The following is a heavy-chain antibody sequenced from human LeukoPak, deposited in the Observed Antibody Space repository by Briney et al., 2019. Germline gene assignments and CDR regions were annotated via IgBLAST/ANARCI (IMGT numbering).Heavy chain of an antibody. V-gene: IGHV3-21*04. CDR3: AKDYGSGRSYYYYGMDV. CDR1: GFTFSSYS. CDR2: ISSSSSYI. J-gene: IGHJ6*02. D-gene: IGHD3-10*01. Sequence: PGGSLRLSCAASGFTFSSYSMNWVRQAPGKGLEWVSSISSSSSYIYYADSVKGRFTISRDNAKNSLYLQMNSLRAEDTALYYCAKDYGSGRSYYYYGMDVWGQGTTVTVSS.